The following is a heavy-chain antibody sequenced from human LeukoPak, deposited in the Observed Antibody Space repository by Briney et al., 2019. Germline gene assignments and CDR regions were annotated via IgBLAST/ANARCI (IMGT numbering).Heavy chain of an antibody. CDR2: ISAYNGNT. CDR3: ARDVTYYDFWSGYYHFDY. V-gene: IGHV1-18*01. J-gene: IGHJ4*02. D-gene: IGHD3-3*01. Sequence: GASVKLSCKASGYTFTSYGISWVRQAPGQGLEWMGWISAYNGNTNYAQKLQGRVTMTTDTSTSTAYMELRRLRSDDTAVYYCARDVTYYDFWSGYYHFDYWGQGTLVTVSS. CDR1: GYTFTSYG.